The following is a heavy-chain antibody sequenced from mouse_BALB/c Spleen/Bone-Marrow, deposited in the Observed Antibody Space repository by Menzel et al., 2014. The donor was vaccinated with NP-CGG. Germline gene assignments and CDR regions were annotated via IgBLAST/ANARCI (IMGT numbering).Heavy chain of an antibody. V-gene: IGHV1S130*01. CDR2: INPNSDDT. CDR1: GYTFTSSW. D-gene: IGHD2-14*01. J-gene: IGHJ2*01. Sequence: QVQLQQSGSVLVRPGASVKLSCKASGYTFTSSWMHWAKQRPGQGLEWIGEINPNSDDTNYNEKFKGKATLTVDTSSSTTYVDLSSLTSEDSAVYYCARHHRYAYFFDYWGQGTTLTVSS. CDR3: ARHHRYAYFFDY.